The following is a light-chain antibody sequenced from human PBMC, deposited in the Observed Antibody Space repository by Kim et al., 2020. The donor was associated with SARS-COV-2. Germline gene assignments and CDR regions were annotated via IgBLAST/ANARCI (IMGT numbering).Light chain of an antibody. Sequence: LSPRERATLSCRASNSVSSYLAWYKQKPGQAPRLLIYDASNRATGIPARFSGSGSGTDFTLTISSLEPEDFAVYYCQQRSNWPITFGQGTRLEIK. J-gene: IGKJ5*01. V-gene: IGKV3-11*01. CDR2: DAS. CDR1: NSVSSY. CDR3: QQRSNWPIT.